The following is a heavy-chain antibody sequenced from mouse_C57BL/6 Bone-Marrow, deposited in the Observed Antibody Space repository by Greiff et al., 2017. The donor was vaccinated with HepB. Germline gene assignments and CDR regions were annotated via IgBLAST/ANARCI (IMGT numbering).Heavy chain of an antibody. CDR2: INPNNGGT. D-gene: IGHD1-1*01. CDR1: GYTFTDYY. CDR3: ARPVVGGDY. J-gene: IGHJ4*01. Sequence: VQLQQSGPELVKPGASVKISCKASGYTFTDYYMNWVKQSHGKSLEWIGDINPNNGGTSYNQKFKGKATLTVDKSSSTAYMELRSLTSEDSAVYYCARPVVGGDYWGQGTSVTVSS. V-gene: IGHV1-26*01.